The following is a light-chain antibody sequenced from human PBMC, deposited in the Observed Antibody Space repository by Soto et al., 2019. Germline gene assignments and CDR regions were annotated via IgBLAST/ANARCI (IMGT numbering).Light chain of an antibody. CDR1: PSISSL. J-gene: IGKJ1*01. CDR2: DAS. Sequence: DIQMTQSPSTLSASVGDRVTITCRASPSISSLLAWYQQKPGKAPKLLIYDASSLESGVPSRFSGSGSGTEFTLTISSLQPDDFATYYCQHHWTFGQGTKVDIK. V-gene: IGKV1-5*01. CDR3: QHHWT.